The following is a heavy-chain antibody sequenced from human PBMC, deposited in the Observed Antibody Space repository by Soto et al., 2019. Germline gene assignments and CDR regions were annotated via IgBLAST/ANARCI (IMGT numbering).Heavy chain of an antibody. Sequence: EVQLVESGGGLVKPGDSLRLSCAVSGLKFSDAWMNWVRQAPGKGLEWVGRIKSKGGGETKDYAAPVKGRFAISRDDSRDPLYLQMNSLKIEDTAVYSCAWDNSARFRTEHWGQGTLFSVS. D-gene: IGHD4-4*01. J-gene: IGHJ4*02. CDR1: GLKFSDAW. V-gene: IGHV3-15*07. CDR2: IKSKGGGETK. CDR3: AWDNSARFRTEH.